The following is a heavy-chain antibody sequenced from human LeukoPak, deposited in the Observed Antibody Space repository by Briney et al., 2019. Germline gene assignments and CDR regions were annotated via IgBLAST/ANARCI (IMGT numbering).Heavy chain of an antibody. Sequence: ASVKVTCKSIGYTFRSYDFNWVRQATGQGLEWLGWLNPNSGNTGYGQRFQGRITMTRDISIGTAYLELTNLTSEDTAMYFCTRGSSGRRDNWGQGTMVTVSA. D-gene: IGHD6-19*01. J-gene: IGHJ4*02. CDR3: TRGSSGRRDN. V-gene: IGHV1-8*01. CDR2: LNPNSGNT. CDR1: GYTFRSYD.